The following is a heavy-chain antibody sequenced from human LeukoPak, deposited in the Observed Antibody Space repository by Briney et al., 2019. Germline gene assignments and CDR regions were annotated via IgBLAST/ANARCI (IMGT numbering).Heavy chain of an antibody. CDR1: GYSFTSYW. J-gene: IGHJ5*02. CDR2: IYPGDSDT. D-gene: IGHD1-1*01. Sequence: GESLKISCKGSGYSFTSYWIGWVRQMPGKGLEWMGIIYPGDSDTRYSPSFQGQVTISADKSISTAYLQWSSLKASDTAMYYCARFSDWRSSLNWFDPWGQGTLVTVSS. CDR3: ARFSDWRSSLNWFDP. V-gene: IGHV5-51*01.